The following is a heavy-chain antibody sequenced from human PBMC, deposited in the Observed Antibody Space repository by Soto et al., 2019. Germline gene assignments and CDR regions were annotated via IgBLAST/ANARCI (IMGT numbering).Heavy chain of an antibody. Sequence: GASVKVSCKASGYTFTSYYMHWVRQAPGQGLEWMGIINPSGGSTSYAQKFQGRVTMTRDTSTSTVYMELSSLRSEDTAVYYCARLAAPRPHPSYYYYYYYGMDVWGQGTTVTVSS. J-gene: IGHJ6*02. CDR1: GYTFTSYY. CDR2: INPSGGST. D-gene: IGHD6-6*01. CDR3: ARLAAPRPHPSYYYYYYYGMDV. V-gene: IGHV1-46*01.